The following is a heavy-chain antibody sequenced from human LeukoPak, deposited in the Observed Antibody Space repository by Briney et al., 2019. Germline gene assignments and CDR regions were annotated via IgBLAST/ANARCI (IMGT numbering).Heavy chain of an antibody. CDR2: LNHSGNT. Sequence: IPSETLSLTCAVYGGSFREYYWRWIRQPPGKGLEWIGELNHSGNTNYNPSLTSRVTLSVDTSKNQFSLKLISVTAADTAVYYCVRQGITMAGTASYYIDVWGKGTTVTISS. J-gene: IGHJ6*03. D-gene: IGHD6-19*01. CDR3: VRQGITMAGTASYYIDV. V-gene: IGHV4-34*01. CDR1: GGSFREYY.